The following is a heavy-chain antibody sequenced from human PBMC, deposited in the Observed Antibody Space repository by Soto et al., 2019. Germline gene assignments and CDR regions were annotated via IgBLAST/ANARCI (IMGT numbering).Heavy chain of an antibody. Sequence: GGSLRLSCSASGFTFSSYSMNWVRQAPGKGLEWVSSISSSSSYIYYADSVKGRFTISRDNAKNSLYLQMNSLRAEDTAVYYCARSLGYCSSTSCYGERYYFDYWGQGTLVTVSS. CDR2: ISSSSSYI. CDR3: ARSLGYCSSTSCYGERYYFDY. J-gene: IGHJ4*02. V-gene: IGHV3-21*01. D-gene: IGHD2-2*01. CDR1: GFTFSSYS.